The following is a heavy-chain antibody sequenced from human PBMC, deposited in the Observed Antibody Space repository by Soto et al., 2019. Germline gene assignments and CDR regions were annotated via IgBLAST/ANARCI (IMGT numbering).Heavy chain of an antibody. Sequence: QVQLVESGGGVVPPGRSLRLSCAASGFTFSTHGMHWVRQAPGKGLAWVAVIWYDGSEKYYADPVKGRFTISRDNPKNSLYLQMNSLRAEDTSIYFWATDSGSISGPHDYWGQGTLVTVSS. CDR1: GFTFSTHG. D-gene: IGHD1-26*01. V-gene: IGHV3-33*01. J-gene: IGHJ4*02. CDR3: ATDSGSISGPHDY. CDR2: IWYDGSEK.